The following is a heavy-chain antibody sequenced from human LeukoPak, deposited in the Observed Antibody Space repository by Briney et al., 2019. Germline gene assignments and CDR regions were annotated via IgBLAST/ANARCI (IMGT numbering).Heavy chain of an antibody. V-gene: IGHV4-59*08. Sequence: PSETLSLTCTVSGDSINSYYWNWIRQPPGKGLEWIGCIFYSGSTYYNPSLKSRVTISVDTSKNQFSLRLSSVTAADTAVYYCARTNAFDIWGQGTMVTVSS. J-gene: IGHJ3*02. CDR1: GDSINSYY. CDR3: ARTNAFDI. CDR2: IFYSGST.